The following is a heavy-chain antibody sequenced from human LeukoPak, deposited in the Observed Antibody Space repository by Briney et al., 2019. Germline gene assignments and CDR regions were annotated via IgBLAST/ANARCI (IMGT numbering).Heavy chain of an antibody. CDR3: ARGSVSSSSGSGWFDP. V-gene: IGHV4-30-2*01. Sequence: YHSGSTYYNPSLKSRVTISVDRSKNQFSLKLSSVTAADTAVYYCARGSVSSSSGSGWFDPWGQGTLVTVSS. J-gene: IGHJ5*02. D-gene: IGHD6-6*01. CDR2: YHSGST.